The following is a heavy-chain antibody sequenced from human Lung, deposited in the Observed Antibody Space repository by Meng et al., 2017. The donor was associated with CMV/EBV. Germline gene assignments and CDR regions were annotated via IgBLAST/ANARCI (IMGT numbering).Heavy chain of an antibody. J-gene: IGHJ5*02. CDR1: GFSLSTSGMR. Sequence: GPXLVXPTQTLTLTCTFSGFSLSTSGMRVGWIRQPPGKALEWLARIDWDDDKFYSTSLKTRLTISKDTSKNQVVLTMTNMDPVNTATYYCARDAAGYSIFDPWGQGXLVTVSS. D-gene: IGHD6-13*01. CDR2: IDWDDDK. V-gene: IGHV2-70D*14. CDR3: ARDAAGYSIFDP.